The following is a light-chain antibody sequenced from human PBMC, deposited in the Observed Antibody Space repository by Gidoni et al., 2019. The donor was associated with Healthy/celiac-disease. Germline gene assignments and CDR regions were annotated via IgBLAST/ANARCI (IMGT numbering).Light chain of an antibody. J-gene: IGLJ2*01. V-gene: IGLV2-11*01. CDR3: CSYADSYTFVV. CDR1: SSDVGGYNY. CDR2: DVS. Sequence: QSALTQPRSVSGSPGQSVTISCTGTSSDVGGYNYVSWYQQHPGKAPKLMIYDVSKRPSGVPDRFSGSKSGNTASRTISGLQAEDEADYYCCSYADSYTFVVFGGGTKLTVL.